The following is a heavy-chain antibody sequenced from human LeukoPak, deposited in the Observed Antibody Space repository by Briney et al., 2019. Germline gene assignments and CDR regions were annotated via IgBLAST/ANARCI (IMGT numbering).Heavy chain of an antibody. V-gene: IGHV1-3*03. CDR3: ARAPLPADYYGSGSHGSSFDY. D-gene: IGHD3-10*01. CDR2: INAGNGNT. CDR1: GYTFTNYA. Sequence: ASVKVSCKASGYTFTNYAMHWVRQAPVQRLEWMGWINAGNGNTKYSQEFQGRVTMTRDMSTSTVYMELSSLRSEDTAVYYCARAPLPADYYGSGSHGSSFDYWGQGTLVTVSS. J-gene: IGHJ4*02.